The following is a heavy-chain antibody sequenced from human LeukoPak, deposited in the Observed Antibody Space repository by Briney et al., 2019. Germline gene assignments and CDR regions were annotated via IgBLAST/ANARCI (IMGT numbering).Heavy chain of an antibody. V-gene: IGHV3-30*02. CDR2: IRYDGSDK. D-gene: IGHD3-22*01. J-gene: IGHJ3*02. Sequence: GGSLRLSCAASGFTFSGYGMYWVRQAPGKGLEWVAFIRYDGSDKYHADSVKGRSTISRDNSKNTLDLQMNSLRAEDTAVYYCAKGSMIVATSPFDIWGQGTMVTVSS. CDR3: AKGSMIVATSPFDI. CDR1: GFTFSGYG.